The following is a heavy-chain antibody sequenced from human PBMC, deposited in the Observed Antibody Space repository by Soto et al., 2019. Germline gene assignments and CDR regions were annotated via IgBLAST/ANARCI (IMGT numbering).Heavy chain of an antibody. J-gene: IGHJ4*02. CDR2: ISTYNGYT. CDR3: ARDKRSYPGNFEY. Sequence: QVQLVQSGAEVKKSGASVKDSCKASGYIFTSYDVSWVRQAPGQGLEWVGWISTYNGYTEYAQRFQSSVTLTTDTSTSTAYMELRGLRTVDTAIYYCARDKRSYPGNFEYWGQGTLVTVSS. D-gene: IGHD1-26*01. CDR1: GYIFTSYD. V-gene: IGHV1-18*01.